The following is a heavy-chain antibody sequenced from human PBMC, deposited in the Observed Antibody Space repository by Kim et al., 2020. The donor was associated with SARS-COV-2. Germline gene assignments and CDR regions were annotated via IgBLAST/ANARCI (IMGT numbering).Heavy chain of an antibody. CDR3: AKEETWEMVRYFDWLQPDYYYYGMDV. D-gene: IGHD3-9*01. J-gene: IGHJ6*02. Sequence: GGSLRLSCAASGFTFSSYGMHWVRQAPGKGLEWVAVISYDGSNKYYADSVKCRFTISRDNSKNTLYLQMNSLRAEDTAVYYCAKEETWEMVRYFDWLQPDYYYYGMDVWGQGTTVTVSS. CDR1: GFTFSSYG. V-gene: IGHV3-30*18. CDR2: ISYDGSNK.